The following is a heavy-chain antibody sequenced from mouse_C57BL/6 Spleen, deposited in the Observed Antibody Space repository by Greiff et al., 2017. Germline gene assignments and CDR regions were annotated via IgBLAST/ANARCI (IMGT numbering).Heavy chain of an antibody. D-gene: IGHD1-1*01. Sequence: VQLQQSGPELVKPGASVKISCKASGYTFTDYYMNWVKQSHGKSLEWIGDINPNNGGTSYNQKFKGKATFTVDKSSSTAYMELRSLTSEDSAVYYCARWGRGYAMDYWGQGTSVTVSS. CDR3: ARWGRGYAMDY. CDR1: GYTFTDYY. CDR2: INPNNGGT. V-gene: IGHV1-26*01. J-gene: IGHJ4*01.